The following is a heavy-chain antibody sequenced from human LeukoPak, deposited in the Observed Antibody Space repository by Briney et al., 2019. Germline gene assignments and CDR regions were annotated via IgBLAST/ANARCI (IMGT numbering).Heavy chain of an antibody. CDR3: TTGDGSSWPPAYYFDY. CDR1: GFTFSNAW. J-gene: IGHJ4*02. V-gene: IGHV3-15*01. D-gene: IGHD6-13*01. CDR2: IKSKTDGGTT. Sequence: PGGSLRLSCAASGFTFSNAWMSWVRQAPGKGLEWVGRIKSKTDGGTTDYAAPVKGRFTISRDDSKNTLYLQMNSLKTEDTAVYYCTTGDGSSWPPAYYFDYWGQGTLVTVSS.